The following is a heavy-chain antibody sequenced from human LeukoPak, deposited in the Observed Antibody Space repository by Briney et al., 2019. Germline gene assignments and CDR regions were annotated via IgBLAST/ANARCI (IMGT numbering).Heavy chain of an antibody. CDR1: GFTFSGYA. D-gene: IGHD1-26*01. Sequence: GGSLRLSCAASGFTFSGYAMSWVRQAPGKVLEWVSAISGSGGSTYYADSVKGRFTISGDNSKNTLYLQMNSLRAEDTAVYYCAKALNSGSYSDFDYWGQGTLVTVSS. CDR3: AKALNSGSYSDFDY. J-gene: IGHJ4*02. CDR2: ISGSGGST. V-gene: IGHV3-23*01.